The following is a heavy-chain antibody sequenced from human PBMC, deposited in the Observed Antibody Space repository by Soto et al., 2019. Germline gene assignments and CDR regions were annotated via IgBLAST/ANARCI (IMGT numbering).Heavy chain of an antibody. J-gene: IGHJ5*02. CDR2: ISCSCGIT. CDR1: GFTFSSYA. CDR3: AKDYGILTGYYSGTFDP. Sequence: EVQLLESGGGLVQPGGSLRLSCAASGFTFSSYAMSWVRQAPGKGLEWVSAISCSCGITYYADAVKGRFTISRDNSKNTLYLQMNSLRAEDTAVYYCAKDYGILTGYYSGTFDPWGQGTLVTVSS. V-gene: IGHV3-23*01. D-gene: IGHD3-9*01.